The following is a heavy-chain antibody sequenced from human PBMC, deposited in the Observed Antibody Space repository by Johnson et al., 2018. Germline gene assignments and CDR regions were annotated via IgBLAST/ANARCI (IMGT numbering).Heavy chain of an antibody. J-gene: IGHJ6*02. V-gene: IGHV3-23*04. CDR1: GFTFSSYA. Sequence: VQLVESGGGLVQPGGSLRLSCAASGFTFSSYAMSWVRQAPGKGLEWVSAISGSGGSTYYADSVKGRFTISRDNSKNTLDLQMNSLRAEDTAVYYCGNAEDYYYGMDVWGQGTTVTVS. CDR2: ISGSGGST. CDR3: GNAEDYYYGMDV.